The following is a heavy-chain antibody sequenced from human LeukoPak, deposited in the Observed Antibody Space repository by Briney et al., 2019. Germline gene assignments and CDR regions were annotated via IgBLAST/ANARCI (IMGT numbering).Heavy chain of an antibody. J-gene: IGHJ4*02. CDR3: ARGQGLWFGELLQYYFDY. Sequence: GGSLRLSCAASGFTFSSYWMHWVRQAPGEGLVWVSRINSDGSSTSYADSVKGRFTISRDNAKNTLYLQMNSLRAEDTAVYYCARGQGLWFGELLQYYFDYWGQGTLVTVSS. CDR2: INSDGSST. D-gene: IGHD3-10*01. CDR1: GFTFSSYW. V-gene: IGHV3-74*01.